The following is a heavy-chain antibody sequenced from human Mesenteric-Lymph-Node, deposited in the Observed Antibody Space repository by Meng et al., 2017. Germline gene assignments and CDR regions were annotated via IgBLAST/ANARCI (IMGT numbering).Heavy chain of an antibody. D-gene: IGHD1-1*01. V-gene: IGHV3-23*01. J-gene: IGHJ4*02. CDR1: GFTFSSYA. Sequence: GESLKISCAASGFTFSSYAMSWVRQAPGKGLEWVSAISGSGGSTYYADSVKGWFTISRDNSKNTLYLQMNSLRAEDTAVYYCAKGTITPPGTGWGYYCDYWGRGTLVTVSS. CDR3: AKGTITPPGTGWGYYCDY. CDR2: ISGSGGST.